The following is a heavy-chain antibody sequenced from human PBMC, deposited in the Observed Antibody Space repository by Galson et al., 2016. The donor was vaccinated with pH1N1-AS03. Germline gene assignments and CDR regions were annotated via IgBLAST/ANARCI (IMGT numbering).Heavy chain of an antibody. D-gene: IGHD1-26*01. Sequence: SLRLSCAIPGFTFSVYWMSWVRQAPGKGLEWVATIRHDGSEKYYADSVKGRFTISKDNAQTSLYLQMNSLSAADTAVYYCADVGATILWGQGTLVTVSS. J-gene: IGHJ1*01. CDR1: GFTFSVYW. V-gene: IGHV3-7*01. CDR2: IRHDGSEK. CDR3: ADVGATIL.